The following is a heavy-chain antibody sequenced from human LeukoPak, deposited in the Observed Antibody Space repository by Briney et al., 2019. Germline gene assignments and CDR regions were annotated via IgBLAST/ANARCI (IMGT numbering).Heavy chain of an antibody. CDR1: GGSFSGYY. CDR2: IHYSGST. CDR3: GRDYGANSPFFDY. V-gene: IGHV4-59*01. J-gene: IGHJ4*02. Sequence: SETLSLTCTVSGGSFSGYYWSWIRQPPGKGLEWIGYIHYSGSTNYNPSPKSRVSLSVDTSKNQFSLKLSSVTAADTALYYCGRDYGANSPFFDYWGQGTLVTVSS. D-gene: IGHD4-23*01.